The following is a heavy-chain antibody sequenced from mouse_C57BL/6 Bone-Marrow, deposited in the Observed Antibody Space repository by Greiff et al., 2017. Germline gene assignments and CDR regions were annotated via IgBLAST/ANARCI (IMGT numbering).Heavy chain of an antibody. CDR1: GYTFTSDW. D-gene: IGHD1-1*01. CDR3: AGEGIYYYGSSWFAY. CDR2: IYPGSGST. J-gene: IGHJ3*01. V-gene: IGHV1-55*01. Sequence: QVQLQQPGAELVKPGASVKMSCKASGYTFTSDWITWVKQRPGQGLEWIGDIYPGSGSTNYNEKFKSKATLTVDTSSSTAYVQLSSLTSEDSAVYYCAGEGIYYYGSSWFAYWGQGTLVTVSA.